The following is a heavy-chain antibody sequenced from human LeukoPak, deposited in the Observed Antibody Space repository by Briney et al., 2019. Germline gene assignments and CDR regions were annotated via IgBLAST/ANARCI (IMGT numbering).Heavy chain of an antibody. D-gene: IGHD3-10*01. J-gene: IGHJ6*04. CDR3: ARASGSYGSGSYYYYGMDV. Sequence: SETLPLTCAVSGYSISSGYYWGWIRQPPGKGLEWIGSIFHSGSTHYNPSLKSRVNMSVDTSKNQLSLKLSSVTAADTAVYYCARASGSYGSGSYYYYGMDVWGKGTTVTVSS. CDR1: GYSISSGYY. V-gene: IGHV4-38-2*01. CDR2: IFHSGST.